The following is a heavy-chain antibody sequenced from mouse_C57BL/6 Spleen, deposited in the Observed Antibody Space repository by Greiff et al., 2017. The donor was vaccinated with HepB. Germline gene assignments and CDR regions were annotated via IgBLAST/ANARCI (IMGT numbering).Heavy chain of an antibody. CDR1: GYSFTDYN. Sequence: EVKLQESGPELVKPGASVKISCKASGYSFTDYNMHWVKQSNGKSLEWIGVINPYYGTTSYNQKFKGKATLTVDQSSSTAYMQLNSLTSEASAVYFCARGEGSSPFDYWGQGTTLTVSS. V-gene: IGHV1-39*01. CDR3: ARGEGSSPFDY. CDR2: INPYYGTT. J-gene: IGHJ2*01. D-gene: IGHD1-1*01.